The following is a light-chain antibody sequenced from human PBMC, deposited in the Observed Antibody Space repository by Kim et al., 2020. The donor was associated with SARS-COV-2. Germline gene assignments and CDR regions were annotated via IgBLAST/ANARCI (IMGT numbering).Light chain of an antibody. CDR3: QQFNTYPLT. V-gene: IGKV1-13*02. Sequence: AFVGDRVTITCRESQGISRSLAWYQQSPGKAPKLLIYDASNLQSGVPSSFSGSGSGTYFTLTSSSLQPEDFATYYCQQFNTYPLTFGGGTKVDIK. CDR1: QGISRS. CDR2: DAS. J-gene: IGKJ4*01.